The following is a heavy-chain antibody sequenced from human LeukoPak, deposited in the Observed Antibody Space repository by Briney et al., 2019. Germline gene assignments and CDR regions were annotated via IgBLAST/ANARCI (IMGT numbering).Heavy chain of an antibody. V-gene: IGHV3-21*01. CDR1: GFTFSSYS. CDR2: ISSGSDYI. Sequence: GGSLRLSCATSGFTFSSYSMNWVRQAPGTGLEWVSSISSGSDYIYYADSVKGRFTISRDNAKNSLYLQMTSLRAEDTAVYYCASTNQYYGSGTNDYYFDYWGQRTLLTVSS. CDR3: ASTNQYYGSGTNDYYFDY. D-gene: IGHD3-10*01. J-gene: IGHJ4*02.